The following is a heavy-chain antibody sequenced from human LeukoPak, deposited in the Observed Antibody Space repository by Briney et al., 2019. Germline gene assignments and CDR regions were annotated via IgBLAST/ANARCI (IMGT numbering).Heavy chain of an antibody. V-gene: IGHV3-48*01. Sequence: GGSLRLSCAASGFTFRNYWMTWVRQAPGKGPEWISYISSSADRIYYADSVRGRLAISRDNDRNSLFLDMNTLRAEDTAVYYCARANPTIPIFYFDFWGRGTLVTVSS. J-gene: IGHJ4*02. D-gene: IGHD2-2*02. CDR2: ISSSADRI. CDR1: GFTFRNYW. CDR3: ARANPTIPIFYFDF.